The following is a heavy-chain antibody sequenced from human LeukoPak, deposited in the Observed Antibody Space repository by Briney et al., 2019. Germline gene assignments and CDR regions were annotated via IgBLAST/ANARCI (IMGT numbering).Heavy chain of an antibody. CDR1: GFTFSNYG. Sequence: GGSLRLSCAASGFTFSNYGMHWVRQAPGKGLEWVAVISYDGSNKYYADSVKGRFTISRDNSKNTLHLQMNSLRAEDAAVYYCAKDRGNSGWYYFDYWGQGTLVTVSS. J-gene: IGHJ4*02. CDR3: AKDRGNSGWYYFDY. CDR2: ISYDGSNK. D-gene: IGHD6-19*01. V-gene: IGHV3-30*18.